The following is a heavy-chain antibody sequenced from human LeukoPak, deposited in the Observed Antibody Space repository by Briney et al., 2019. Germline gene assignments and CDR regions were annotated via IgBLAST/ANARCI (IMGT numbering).Heavy chain of an antibody. V-gene: IGHV4-59*11. CDR2: IHYSGST. Sequence: SETLSLTCTVSGGSISNHYWSWIRQPPGKGLEWIGYIHYSGSTNYNPSLKSRVTISVDTSKNQFSLKLTFVTAADTAVYYCARDFGRGYCSTTSCFVPWFDPWGQGTLVTVSS. CDR3: ARDFGRGYCSTTSCFVPWFDP. CDR1: GGSISNHY. J-gene: IGHJ5*02. D-gene: IGHD2-2*01.